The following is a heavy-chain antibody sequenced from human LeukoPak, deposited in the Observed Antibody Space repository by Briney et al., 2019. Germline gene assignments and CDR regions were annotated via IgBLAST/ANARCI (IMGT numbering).Heavy chain of an antibody. J-gene: IGHJ4*02. CDR1: GFAFSSYV. Sequence: GGSLRLSCAASGFAFSSYVMSWVRQAPGKGLEWVSAISGSGGSTYYADSVKGRFTISRDNAKSSLYLQMNSLRAEDTAVYYCASTLSLDNWGQGTLVTVAS. CDR2: ISGSGGST. D-gene: IGHD5-24*01. CDR3: ASTLSLDN. V-gene: IGHV3-23*01.